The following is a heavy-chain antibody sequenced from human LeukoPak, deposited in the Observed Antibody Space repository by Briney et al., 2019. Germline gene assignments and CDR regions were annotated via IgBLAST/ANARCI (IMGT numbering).Heavy chain of an antibody. CDR2: IYASGGA. D-gene: IGHD5/OR15-5a*01. J-gene: IGHJ5*02. V-gene: IGHV3-53*01. Sequence: PGGSLRLSCVASGFDVSDNFMIWVRQAPGQGLEWISIIYASGGAYHAESVRGRFSAFRDTSKNTIFLQMNKLKAGDTAMYYCAKDLVYDDFPSWFDPWGQGTLVTVSS. CDR1: GFDVSDNF. CDR3: AKDLVYDDFPSWFDP.